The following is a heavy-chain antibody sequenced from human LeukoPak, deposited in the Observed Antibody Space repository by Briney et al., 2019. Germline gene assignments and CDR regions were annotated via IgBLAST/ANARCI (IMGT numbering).Heavy chain of an antibody. V-gene: IGHV4-31*03. D-gene: IGHD3-10*01. Sequence: PPETLSLTSTLSADSLSIGGHYCASGSQLPGSGLESIGFIPLSARSPHNPSLKGRIAISADASRKPFALRLSSVTAADTAIYYCARGGNRFGGFYFDSSGQGIQVIVSS. CDR2: IPLSARS. CDR3: ARGGNRFGGFYFDS. CDR1: ADSLSIGGHY. J-gene: IGHJ4*02.